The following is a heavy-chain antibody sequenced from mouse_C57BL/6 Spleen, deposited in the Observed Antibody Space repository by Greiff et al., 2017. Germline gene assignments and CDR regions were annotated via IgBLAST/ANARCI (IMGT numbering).Heavy chain of an antibody. D-gene: IGHD2-1*01. CDR2: IDPENGGT. Sequence: VQLQQSGAELVRPGASVTLSCKASGYTFTDYEMHWVKQTPVHGLEWIGDIDPENGGTAYNQKFKGKATLTADKSSSTAYMEHRSLTSEDSAVYYGSRRPNYGNSGFDYWGQGTTLTVSS. CDR3: SRRPNYGNSGFDY. CDR1: GYTFTDYE. J-gene: IGHJ2*01. V-gene: IGHV1-15*01.